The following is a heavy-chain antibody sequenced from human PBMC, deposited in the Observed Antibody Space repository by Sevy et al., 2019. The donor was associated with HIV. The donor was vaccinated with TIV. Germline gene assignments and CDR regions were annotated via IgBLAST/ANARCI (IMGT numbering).Heavy chain of an antibody. CDR1: GFSLSDHA. CDR2: ISYNGRNQ. V-gene: IGHV3-30*04. D-gene: IGHD2-15*01. J-gene: IGHJ4*02. Sequence: GGSLRLSCAASGFSLSDHAVSWVRQTPGKGLEWLAVISYNGRNQYYADSVKGRFTISKDDSKNTLYLQLNSLRAEDTAVYYCARFVRYCSGCRCSIIDFWGQGTLATVSS. CDR3: ARFVRYCSGCRCSIIDF.